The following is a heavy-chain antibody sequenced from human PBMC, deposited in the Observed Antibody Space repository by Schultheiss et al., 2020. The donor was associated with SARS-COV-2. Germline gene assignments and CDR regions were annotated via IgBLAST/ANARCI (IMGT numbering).Heavy chain of an antibody. CDR1: GGSFSDYY. D-gene: IGHD4-17*01. J-gene: IGHJ6*02. CDR2: IYHSGST. CDR3: ARGSATVTRVYNGMDV. V-gene: IGHV4-34*01. Sequence: SETLSLTCAVYGGSFSDYYWSWIRQPPGKGLEWIGSIYHSGSTYYNPSLKSRVTISVDTSKNQFSLKLSSVTAADTAVYYCARGSATVTRVYNGMDVWGQGTTVTVSS.